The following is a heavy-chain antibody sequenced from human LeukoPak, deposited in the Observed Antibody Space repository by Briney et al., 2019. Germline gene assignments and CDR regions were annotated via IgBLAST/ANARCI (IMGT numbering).Heavy chain of an antibody. V-gene: IGHV3-21*01. D-gene: IGHD2-15*01. CDR1: GFTFSSYS. CDR2: ISSSSSYI. Sequence: PGGSLRLSCAASGFTFSSYSMNWVRQAPGKGLEWVSSISSSSSYIYYADSVKGRFTISRDNAKNSLYLQMNSLRAEDTAVYYCARDCSGGSCSVLAFDIWGQGTMVTVSS. CDR3: ARDCSGGSCSVLAFDI. J-gene: IGHJ3*02.